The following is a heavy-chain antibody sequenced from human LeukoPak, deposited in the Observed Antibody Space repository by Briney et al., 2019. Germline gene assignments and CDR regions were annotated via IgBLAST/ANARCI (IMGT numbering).Heavy chain of an antibody. CDR3: GRDQISWSGASCSPAWFAP. V-gene: IGHV4-34*01. CDR2: INHSGST. Sequence: SETLSLACAVYGGSFSGYYWSWIRQPPGKGLEWIGEINHSGSTNYNPSLKSRVTTSVDTSKNQFSLKLRSVTATATAVYSCGRDQISWSGASCSPAWFAPWGQGILVTVSS. J-gene: IGHJ5*02. CDR1: GGSFSGYY. D-gene: IGHD2-15*01.